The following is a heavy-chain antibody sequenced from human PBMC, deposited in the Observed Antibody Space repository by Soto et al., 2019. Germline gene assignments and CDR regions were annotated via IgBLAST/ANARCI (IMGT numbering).Heavy chain of an antibody. V-gene: IGHV5-10-1*01. CDR3: ARQVGWELLYYYYGMDV. Sequence: PGQSLKISCKGSGYRFTIYWISWVRQMPGKGLEWMGRVDPSDSYTNYSPSFQGHVTISADKSISTAYLQWSSLKASDTAMYYCARQVGWELLYYYYGMDVWGQGTTVTVSS. D-gene: IGHD1-26*01. CDR2: VDPSDSYT. CDR1: GYRFTIYW. J-gene: IGHJ6*02.